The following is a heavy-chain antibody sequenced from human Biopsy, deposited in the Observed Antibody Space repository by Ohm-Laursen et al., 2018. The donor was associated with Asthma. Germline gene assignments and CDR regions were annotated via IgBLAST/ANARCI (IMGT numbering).Heavy chain of an antibody. D-gene: IGHD5-12*01. Sequence: ATVKVSCKASGDSFSNYAISWVRQAPGQGLEWMGGLIPVLGTPDHAQMFEGRVTITADESTSTAYMELSSLSSEDTAVYYCARGYSGSDRIVYYYSGLEVWGQGTTVTVSS. V-gene: IGHV1-69*13. CDR3: ARGYSGSDRIVYYYSGLEV. CDR2: LIPVLGTP. CDR1: GDSFSNYA. J-gene: IGHJ6*02.